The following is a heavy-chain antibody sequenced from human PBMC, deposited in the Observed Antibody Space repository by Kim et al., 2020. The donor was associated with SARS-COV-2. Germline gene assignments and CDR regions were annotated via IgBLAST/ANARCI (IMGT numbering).Heavy chain of an antibody. J-gene: IGHJ4*02. Sequence: ADSVKGRFTISRDNSKNSLYLQMNSLRTEDTALYYCAKDYYYGSGSFDYWGQGTLVTVSS. D-gene: IGHD3-10*01. CDR3: AKDYYYGSGSFDY. V-gene: IGHV3-43*01.